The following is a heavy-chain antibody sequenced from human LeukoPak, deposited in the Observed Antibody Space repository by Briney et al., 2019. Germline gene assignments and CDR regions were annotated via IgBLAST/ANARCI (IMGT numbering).Heavy chain of an antibody. J-gene: IGHJ4*02. V-gene: IGHV4-59*08. CDR1: GGSIRNYY. CDR3: ARQNPSGSYGYYFDY. D-gene: IGHD1-26*01. Sequence: SETLSLTCTVSGGSIRNYYWSWIRQPPGKGLEWIGYIYYSGSTNYNPSLKSRVTISVDTSKNQFSLKLSSVTAADTAVYYCARQNPSGSYGYYFDYWGQGTLVTVSS. CDR2: IYYSGST.